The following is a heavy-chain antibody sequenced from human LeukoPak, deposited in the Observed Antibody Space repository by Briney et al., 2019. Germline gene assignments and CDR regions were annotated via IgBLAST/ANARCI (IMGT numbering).Heavy chain of an antibody. CDR3: VRDKHYYDSNGYGYYFDY. Sequence: GGSLRLSCAAFGFTFNNYWMNWVRLAPGKGLEWISYISSSGSTIYYADSVKGRFTISRDNAKNSLYLQMNSLRAEDTAVYYCVRDKHYYDSNGYGYYFDYWGQGTLVTVSS. J-gene: IGHJ4*02. D-gene: IGHD3-22*01. CDR1: GFTFNNYW. CDR2: ISSSGSTI. V-gene: IGHV3-48*04.